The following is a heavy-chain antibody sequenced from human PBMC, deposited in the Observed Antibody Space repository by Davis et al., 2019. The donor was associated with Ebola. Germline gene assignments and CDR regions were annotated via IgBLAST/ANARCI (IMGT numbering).Heavy chain of an antibody. CDR1: GDSVSSNSAA. Sequence: HSQTLSLTCAISGDSVSSNSAAWNWIRQSPSRGLEWLGRTYYRSKWYNDYAVSVKSRITINPDTSKNQFSLQLNSVTPEDTAVYYCARAYYYDSSGTYYYYYGMDVWGQGTTVTVSS. CDR2: TYYRSKWYN. CDR3: ARAYYYDSSGTYYYYYGMDV. D-gene: IGHD3-22*01. J-gene: IGHJ6*02. V-gene: IGHV6-1*01.